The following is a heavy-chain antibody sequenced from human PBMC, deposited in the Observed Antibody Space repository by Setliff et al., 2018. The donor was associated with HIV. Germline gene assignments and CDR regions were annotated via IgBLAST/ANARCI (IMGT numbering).Heavy chain of an antibody. CDR1: GDSVTSKSYS. Sequence: SETLSLTCAVSGDSVTSKSYSWTWIRQPPGKGLEWMGYIIPSGTTYYSPSLKSRLTISIDKSMNHFSLTLSSVTVADTAVYYCATVPPSGTYLDYWGPGMLVTVSS. V-gene: IGHV4-30-2*01. D-gene: IGHD3-10*01. CDR2: IIPSGTT. CDR3: ATVPPSGTYLDY. J-gene: IGHJ4*02.